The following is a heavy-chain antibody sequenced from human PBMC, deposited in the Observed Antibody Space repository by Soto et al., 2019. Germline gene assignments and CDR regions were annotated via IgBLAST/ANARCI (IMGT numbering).Heavy chain of an antibody. D-gene: IGHD6-19*01. J-gene: IGHJ3*02. Sequence: GASVKVSCKASGGTFSSHAFSWVRQAPGQGLEWMGWMNPNSGNTGYAQKFQGRVTMTRNTSISTAYMELSSLRSEDTAVYYCASLVTSSGWYATVLGVLDIWGQGTMVTVSS. CDR1: GGTFSSHA. V-gene: IGHV1-8*02. CDR3: ASLVTSSGWYATVLGVLDI. CDR2: MNPNSGNT.